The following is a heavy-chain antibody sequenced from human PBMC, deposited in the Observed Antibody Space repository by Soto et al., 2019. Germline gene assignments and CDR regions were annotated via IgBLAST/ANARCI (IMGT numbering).Heavy chain of an antibody. J-gene: IGHJ1*01. Sequence: PSXTLSLTSAVHVGSYGGNSCTWTYHPPRKGLEWIGEITPTAGTNHNPSLKSRLTISVDTSRNHFSLKVTSVNAADMGVYYCARGSSASSWFLQYWGQGSPVTVSS. V-gene: IGHV4-34*01. CDR3: ARGSSASSWFLQY. CDR2: ITPTAGT. D-gene: IGHD6-13*01. CDR1: VGSYGGNS.